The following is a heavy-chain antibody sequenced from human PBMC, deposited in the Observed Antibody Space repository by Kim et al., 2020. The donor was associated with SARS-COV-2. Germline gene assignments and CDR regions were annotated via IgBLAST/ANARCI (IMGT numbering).Heavy chain of an antibody. D-gene: IGHD2-21*01. CDR1: GFPFSSFG. Sequence: GGSLRLSCAASGFPFSSFGMSWVRQAAGKGLEWVSSITTNGGSTNYADSVKGRFSVSRDNSKNTVFLQLDSLRAEDTAVYYCGRVMWWPPFFEYWGQGT. CDR3: GRVMWWPPFFEY. J-gene: IGHJ4*02. V-gene: IGHV3-23*01. CDR2: ITTNGGST.